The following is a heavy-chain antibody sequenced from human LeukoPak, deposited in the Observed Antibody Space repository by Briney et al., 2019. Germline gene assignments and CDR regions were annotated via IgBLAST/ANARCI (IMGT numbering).Heavy chain of an antibody. Sequence: SETLSLTCTVSGGSISSYYWSWIRQPPGKGLEWIGYIYYSGSTNYNPSLKSRVTISVDTSKNQFSLKLSSVTAADTAVYYCARVRQPWSRAGPNWFDPWGQGTLVTVSS. CDR3: ARVRQPWSRAGPNWFDP. V-gene: IGHV4-59*01. D-gene: IGHD5-18*01. J-gene: IGHJ5*02. CDR2: IYYSGST. CDR1: GGSISSYY.